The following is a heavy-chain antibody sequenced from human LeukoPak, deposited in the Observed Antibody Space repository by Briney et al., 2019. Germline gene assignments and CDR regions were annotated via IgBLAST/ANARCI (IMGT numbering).Heavy chain of an antibody. V-gene: IGHV1-24*01. CDR2: FDPEDGET. CDR1: GYTLTELS. CDR3: ATVAGSYYPPDY. D-gene: IGHD3-10*01. Sequence: ASVKVSCKVSGYTLTELSMHWVRQAPGKGLEWMGGFDPEDGETIYAQKFQGRVTMTEDTSTDTAYMELSSLRSEGTAAYYCATVAGSYYPPDYWGQGTLVTVSS. J-gene: IGHJ4*02.